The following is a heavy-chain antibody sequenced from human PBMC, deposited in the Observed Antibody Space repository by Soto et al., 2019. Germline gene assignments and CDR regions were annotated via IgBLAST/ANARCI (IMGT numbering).Heavy chain of an antibody. CDR1: GDSFSSGDYY. CDR3: VRDNYGDYDY. V-gene: IGHV4-30-4*01. D-gene: IGHD4-17*01. J-gene: IGHJ4*02. Sequence: QVQLQESGPGLVKPSQTLSLTCTVSGDSFSSGDYYWSWIRQPPGKGLEWIGYIYYSASTHYNPSLRSRVTISLATSKNQFSLKLSSVTAADTAVHYCVRDNYGDYDYWGPGTLVTVSS. CDR2: IYYSAST.